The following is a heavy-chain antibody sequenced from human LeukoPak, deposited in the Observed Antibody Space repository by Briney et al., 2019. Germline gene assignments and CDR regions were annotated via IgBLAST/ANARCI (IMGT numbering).Heavy chain of an antibody. Sequence: GGSLRLSCAASGFTFSSYSMNWVRQAPGKGLEWVSSISSSSYIYYADSVKGRFTISRDNAKNSLYLQMNSLRAEDTAVYYCARDQEQQLADYYYYYMDVWGKGTTVTISS. D-gene: IGHD6-13*01. V-gene: IGHV3-21*01. CDR3: ARDQEQQLADYYYYYMDV. CDR1: GFTFSSYS. J-gene: IGHJ6*03. CDR2: ISSSSYI.